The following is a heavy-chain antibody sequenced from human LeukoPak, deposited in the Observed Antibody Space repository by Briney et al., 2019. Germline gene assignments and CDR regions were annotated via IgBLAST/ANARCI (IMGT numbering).Heavy chain of an antibody. Sequence: GASVKVSCKASGYTFTSYGISWVRQAPGQGLEWMGWISAYNGNTNYAQKLQGRVTMTTDTSTSTAYMELSSLRSEDTAVYYCAREVGKYSYGSSLRFDYWGQGTLVTVSS. J-gene: IGHJ4*02. CDR2: ISAYNGNT. CDR1: GYTFTSYG. D-gene: IGHD5-18*01. V-gene: IGHV1-18*01. CDR3: AREVGKYSYGSSLRFDY.